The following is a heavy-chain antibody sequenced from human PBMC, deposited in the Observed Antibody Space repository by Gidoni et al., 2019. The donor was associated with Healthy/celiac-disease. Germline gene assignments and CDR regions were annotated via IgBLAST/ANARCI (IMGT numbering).Heavy chain of an antibody. CDR1: GFPFSSYA. D-gene: IGHD3-10*01. CDR3: ARSDTTEYYFDY. J-gene: IGHJ4*02. V-gene: IGHV3-30*04. CDR2: ISYEGSNN. Sequence: QVQLVESGGGVVQPGRSLRLSCAASGFPFSSYAMHWVRQAPGKGLEWLAVISYEGSNNYYADSVKGRVTSSRDNSKNTLYLQMNSLRAEDTAVYYCARSDTTEYYFDYWGQGTLVTVSS.